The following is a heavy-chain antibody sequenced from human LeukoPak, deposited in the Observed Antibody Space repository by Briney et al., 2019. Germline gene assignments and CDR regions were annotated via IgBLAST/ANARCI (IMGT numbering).Heavy chain of an antibody. D-gene: IGHD6-6*01. CDR1: GYTFTSYD. J-gene: IGHJ6*03. Sequence: ASVKVSCKASGYTFTSYDINWVRQATGQGLEWMGWMNPNSGNTGYAQKFQGRVTITRNTSISTAYMELSSLRSEDTAVYYCARSRLAARPYYYYMDVWGKGTTVTVSS. CDR2: MNPNSGNT. CDR3: ARSRLAARPYYYYMDV. V-gene: IGHV1-8*03.